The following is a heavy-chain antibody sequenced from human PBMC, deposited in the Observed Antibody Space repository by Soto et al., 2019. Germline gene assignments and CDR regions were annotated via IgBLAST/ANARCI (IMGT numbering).Heavy chain of an antibody. CDR3: ARSAGYCTDTSCEKGWFDS. CDR1: GFMFSSYN. D-gene: IGHD2-8*02. J-gene: IGHJ5*01. V-gene: IGHV3-21*01. Sequence: VQLVESGGGLVKPGGSLRLSCEGSGFMFSSYNMNWVRQAPGRGLEWVSFISSSIAYKYYEDAVKGRFTISRDNDKNSVYLQMNSLRAEDAGLYYCARSAGYCTDTSCEKGWFDSWGQGTWVTVSS. CDR2: ISSSIAYK.